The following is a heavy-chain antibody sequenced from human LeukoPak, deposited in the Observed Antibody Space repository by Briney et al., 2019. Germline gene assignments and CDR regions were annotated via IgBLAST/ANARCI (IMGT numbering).Heavy chain of an antibody. CDR3: ASASERGSTRGGFDY. Sequence: GGSLRLSCAASGFTFSSYSMNWVRQAPGKGLEWVSYISSSSSTIYYADSVKGRFTISRDNAKNSLYLQMNSLRAEDTAVYYCASASERGSTRGGFDYWGQGTLVTVSS. D-gene: IGHD3-16*01. CDR2: ISSSSSTI. V-gene: IGHV3-48*01. J-gene: IGHJ4*02. CDR1: GFTFSSYS.